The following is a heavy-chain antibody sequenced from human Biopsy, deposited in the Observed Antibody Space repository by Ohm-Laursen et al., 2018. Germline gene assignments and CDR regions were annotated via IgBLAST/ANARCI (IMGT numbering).Heavy chain of an antibody. Sequence: PSQTLSLTCTVSGDSVRSYYWSWIRQTPEKGLEWIGHVYFTGSTNFNPSLKSRVTISVDTSRVRFSLTLSSVTAADTAIYYCARDRRGDSYMDVWGQGTTVTASS. CDR3: ARDRRGDSYMDV. CDR1: GDSVRSYY. J-gene: IGHJ6*02. D-gene: IGHD2-15*01. V-gene: IGHV4-59*02. CDR2: VYFTGST.